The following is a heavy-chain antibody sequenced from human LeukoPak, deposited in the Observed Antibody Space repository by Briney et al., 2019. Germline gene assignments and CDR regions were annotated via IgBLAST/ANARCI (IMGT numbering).Heavy chain of an antibody. D-gene: IGHD1-26*01. CDR3: AKWLYSGKYWTGKDYFDY. Sequence: GGSLRLSCAASGFTFNNYDMHWVRQAPGKGLEWVAVISHDGSDKYYADSVKGRFTISRDNSKNTLYLQMDSLRVEDTAVYYCAKWLYSGKYWTGKDYFDYWGQGTLVTVSS. CDR1: GFTFNNYD. CDR2: ISHDGSDK. V-gene: IGHV3-30*18. J-gene: IGHJ4*02.